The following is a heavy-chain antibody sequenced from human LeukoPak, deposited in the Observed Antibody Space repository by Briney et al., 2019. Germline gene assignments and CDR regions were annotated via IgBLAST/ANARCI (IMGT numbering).Heavy chain of an antibody. CDR3: ATAGVGWFDP. D-gene: IGHD2-8*01. Sequence: SETLSLTCAVYGGSFSGYYWSWIRQPPGKGLEWIGEINNSGSTNYNPSLTSRVTISVDTSKNQFSLKLSSVTAADTAVYYCATAGVGWFDPWGQGTLVTVSS. CDR2: INNSGST. J-gene: IGHJ5*02. V-gene: IGHV4-34*01. CDR1: GGSFSGYY.